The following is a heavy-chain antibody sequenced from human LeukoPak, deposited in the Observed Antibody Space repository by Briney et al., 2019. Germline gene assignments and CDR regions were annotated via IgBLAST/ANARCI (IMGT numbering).Heavy chain of an antibody. Sequence: PGGSLRLSCVASEFTVSNNCMSWVRQAPGKGLEWVSVIYSDGSTSHSDSVKGRFTISRDNSKNILYLQMNSLRAEDTAVYYCARGRPHGNDYWGQGTLVTVSS. V-gene: IGHV3-53*01. CDR1: EFTVSNNC. D-gene: IGHD4-23*01. CDR3: ARGRPHGNDY. J-gene: IGHJ4*02. CDR2: IYSDGST.